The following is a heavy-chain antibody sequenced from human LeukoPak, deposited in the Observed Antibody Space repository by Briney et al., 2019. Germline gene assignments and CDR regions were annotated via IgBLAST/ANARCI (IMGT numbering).Heavy chain of an antibody. V-gene: IGHV3-74*01. Sequence: GGSLRLSCAASGFTFSSYWMNWVRQAPGKGLVWVSRIASDGSSATYADSVKGRFSISRDNAKNTLYLQMNSLRVEDTAVYYCARGRPHGNDYWGQGTLVTVSS. J-gene: IGHJ4*02. D-gene: IGHD4-23*01. CDR3: ARGRPHGNDY. CDR2: IASDGSSA. CDR1: GFTFSSYW.